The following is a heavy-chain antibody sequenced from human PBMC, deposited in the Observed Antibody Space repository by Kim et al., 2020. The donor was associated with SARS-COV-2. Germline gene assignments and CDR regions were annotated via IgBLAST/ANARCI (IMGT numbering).Heavy chain of an antibody. Sequence: GGSLRLSCAASGFTFSSYSMNWVRQAPGKGLEWVSSISSSSSYIYYADSVKGRFTISRDNAKNSLYLQMNSLRAEDTAVYYCARDGNSGYDLRVFDYWGQGTLVTVSS. CDR3: ARDGNSGYDLRVFDY. CDR2: ISSSSSYI. CDR1: GFTFSSYS. V-gene: IGHV3-21*01. D-gene: IGHD5-12*01. J-gene: IGHJ4*02.